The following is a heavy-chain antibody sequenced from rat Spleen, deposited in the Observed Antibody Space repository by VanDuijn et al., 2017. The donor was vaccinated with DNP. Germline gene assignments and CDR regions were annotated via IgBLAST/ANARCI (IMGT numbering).Heavy chain of an antibody. V-gene: IGHV2S12*01. CDR1: GFSLTSYH. D-gene: IGHD1-10*01. CDR2: ISSGGNT. CDR3: AREREPNNNPYYFDY. Sequence: QVQLKESGPGLVKPSETLSLTCTVSGFSLTSYHVSWIRQPPGKGLEWIAAISSGGNTYFNSAVKSRLSISRDTSKSQVFLGMNSLQAEDTAIYFCAREREPNNNPYYFDYWGQGVMVTVSS. J-gene: IGHJ2*01.